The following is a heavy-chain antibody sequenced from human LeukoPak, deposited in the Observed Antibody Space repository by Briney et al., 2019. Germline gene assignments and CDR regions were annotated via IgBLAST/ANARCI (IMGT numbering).Heavy chain of an antibody. J-gene: IGHJ4*02. CDR1: GYTFTGYY. V-gene: IGHV1-2*02. D-gene: IGHD6-13*01. CDR3: ARDSRPIFEWQQLGGDY. Sequence: ASVKVSCKASGYTFTGYYMHWVRQSPGQGLEWMGWINPNSGGTNYAQKFQGRVTMTRDTSISTAHMELSRLRSDDTAVYYCARDSRPIFEWQQLGGDYWGQGTLVTVSS. CDR2: INPNSGGT.